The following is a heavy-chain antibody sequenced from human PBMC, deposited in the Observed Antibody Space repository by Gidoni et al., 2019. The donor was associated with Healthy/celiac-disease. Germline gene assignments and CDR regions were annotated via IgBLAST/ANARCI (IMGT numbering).Heavy chain of an antibody. CDR1: VGSISSGSYY. CDR2: IYTSGST. V-gene: IGHV4-61*02. D-gene: IGHD3-3*01. CDR3: ARAPGITIGKYYYYYYMDV. J-gene: IGHJ6*03. Sequence: QVQLQESGPGLVKPSQTLSLTCTVSVGSISSGSYYWSWIRQPAGKGLEWIGRIYTSGSTNYNPSLKSRVTMSVDTSKNQFSLKLSSVTAADTAVYYCARAPGITIGKYYYYYYMDVWGKGTTVTVSS.